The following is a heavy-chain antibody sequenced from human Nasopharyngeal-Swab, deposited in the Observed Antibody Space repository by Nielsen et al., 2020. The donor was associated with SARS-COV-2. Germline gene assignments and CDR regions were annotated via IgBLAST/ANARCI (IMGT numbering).Heavy chain of an antibody. CDR2: FSYTGIT. V-gene: IGHV4-61*01. CDR3: AREVVGGLVDS. D-gene: IGHD1-26*01. CDR1: GGSISSGSIRSYY. Sequence: SETLSLTCTVSGGSISSGSIRSYYWSWIRQPPGKGLERLGYFSYTGITHYNPYLKSRVTISVDMSKNQFSLKLSSVAAADTAVYYCAREVVGGLVDSWGQGTLVTVSS. J-gene: IGHJ4*02.